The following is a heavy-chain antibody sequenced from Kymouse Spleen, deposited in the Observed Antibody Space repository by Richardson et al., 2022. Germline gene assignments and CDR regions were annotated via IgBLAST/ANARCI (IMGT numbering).Heavy chain of an antibody. J-gene: IGHJ4*02. D-gene: IGHD3-10*01. CDR3: ARGKDYYGSGSYADY. V-gene: IGHV4-34*01. CDR1: GGSFSGYY. CDR2: INHSGST. Sequence: QVQLQQWGAGLLKPSETLSLTCAVYGGSFSGYYWSWIRQPPGKGLEWIGEINHSGSTNYNPSLKSRVTISVDTSKNQFSLKLSSVTAADTAVYYCARGKDYYGSGSYADYWGQGTLVTVSS.